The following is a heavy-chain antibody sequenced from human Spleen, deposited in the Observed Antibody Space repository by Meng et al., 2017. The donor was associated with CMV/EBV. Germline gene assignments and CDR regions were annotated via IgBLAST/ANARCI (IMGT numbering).Heavy chain of an antibody. CDR2: INLHSGNT. Sequence: ASVKVSCKASGYTFTDHYFHWVRQAPGQGLEWMGWINLHSGNTGYRQKFQGRVTITRNTSISTVYMELSSLRSGDSAVYYCVRGDDWFDPWGQGTLVTVSS. CDR3: VRGDDWFDP. CDR1: GYTFTDHY. J-gene: IGHJ5*02. V-gene: IGHV1-8*03.